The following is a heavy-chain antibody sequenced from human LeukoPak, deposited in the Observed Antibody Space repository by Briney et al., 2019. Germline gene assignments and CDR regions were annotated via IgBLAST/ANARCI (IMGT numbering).Heavy chain of an antibody. D-gene: IGHD3-16*01. CDR1: GYTFTSYY. CDR3: ARGLSTSPYYFDD. Sequence: ASVKVSCKASGYTFTSYYMHWVRQAPGQGLEWMGIINPSGGSTRYAEKFQGRVTMTRDTSTSTVYMELSSLRSEGTAVYYCARGLSTSPYYFDDWGQGTLVTVSS. V-gene: IGHV1-46*01. CDR2: INPSGGST. J-gene: IGHJ4*02.